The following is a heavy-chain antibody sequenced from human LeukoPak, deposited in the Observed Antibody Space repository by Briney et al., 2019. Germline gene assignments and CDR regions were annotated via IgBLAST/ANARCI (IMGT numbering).Heavy chain of an antibody. Sequence: GGSLRLSCAASGFTFSSYAMSWVRQARGKGLEWVSAISGSGGSTYYADSVRGRFTISRDNSKNTLYLQMNSLRAEDTAVYYCAKDPSYYYDNSGYYSFDYWGQGTLVTVSS. CDR3: AKDPSYYYDNSGYYSFDY. V-gene: IGHV3-23*01. J-gene: IGHJ4*02. CDR2: ISGSGGST. D-gene: IGHD3-22*01. CDR1: GFTFSSYA.